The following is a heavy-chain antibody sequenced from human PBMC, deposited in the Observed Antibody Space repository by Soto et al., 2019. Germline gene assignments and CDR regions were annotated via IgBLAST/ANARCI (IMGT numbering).Heavy chain of an antibody. V-gene: IGHV3-33*01. CDR2: IWYDGSNK. Sequence: QVQLVESGGRVVQPGKSLRLSCVASGYSFSRYGMHWVRQAPGKGLEWVAVIWYDGSNKYYADSVKGRFTISRDNSKNTLYLQMNSLRAGDAAVYYCAGGTYSLDYCGQGTLVTVSS. CDR1: GYSFSRYG. D-gene: IGHD1-26*01. CDR3: AGGTYSLDY. J-gene: IGHJ4*02.